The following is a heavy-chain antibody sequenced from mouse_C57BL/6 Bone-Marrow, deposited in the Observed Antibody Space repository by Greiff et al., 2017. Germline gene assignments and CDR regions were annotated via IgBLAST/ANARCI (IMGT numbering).Heavy chain of an antibody. CDR1: GYAFSSYW. CDR2: IYPGDGDT. Sequence: QVQLQQPGAELVKPGASVKISCKASGYAFSSYWMNWVKQRPGKSLEWIGQIYPGDGDTNYNGKFKGKATLTADKSSSTAYMQRSSLTSDDSAVCFCARGAYWGQGTLVTVSA. J-gene: IGHJ3*01. CDR3: ARGAY. V-gene: IGHV1-80*01.